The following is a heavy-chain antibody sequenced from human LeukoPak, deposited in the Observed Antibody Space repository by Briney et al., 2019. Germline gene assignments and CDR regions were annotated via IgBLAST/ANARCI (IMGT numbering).Heavy chain of an antibody. Sequence: GGSLRLSCAASGFTFNRNAISWVRQALGKGLEWVSTIGGSGDKTFYADSVKGRFTISRDNSKNMLHLQMSSLTGEDTALYYCVRRGDASSGWGDHDYWGRGALVTVSS. J-gene: IGHJ4*02. CDR3: VRRGDASSGWGDHDY. CDR1: GFTFNRNA. D-gene: IGHD6-19*01. CDR2: IGGSGDKT. V-gene: IGHV3-23*01.